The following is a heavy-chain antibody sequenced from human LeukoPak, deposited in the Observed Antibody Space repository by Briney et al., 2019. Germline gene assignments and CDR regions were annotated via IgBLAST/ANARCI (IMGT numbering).Heavy chain of an antibody. CDR1: GFTFSSYA. D-gene: IGHD3-22*01. CDR2: ISGSGGST. J-gene: IGHJ4*02. Sequence: PGGSLRLSCAASGFTFSSYAMSWVRQAPGKGLEWVSAISGSGGSTYYADSVKGRFTISRDNSKNTLYLQMSSLRAEDTAVYYCAKCPYYYDSSGYYYGWYYFDYWGQAALVTVSS. V-gene: IGHV3-23*01. CDR3: AKCPYYYDSSGYYYGWYYFDY.